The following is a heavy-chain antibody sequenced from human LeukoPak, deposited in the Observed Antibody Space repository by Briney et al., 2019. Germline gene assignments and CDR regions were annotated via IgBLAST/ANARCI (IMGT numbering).Heavy chain of an antibody. CDR2: IWYDGSNQ. CDR3: ARDPIVATILYYFDY. CDR1: GFTFSNYV. Sequence: GGSLRLSCAASGFTFSNYVIHWVRQAPGKGLEWVTLIWYDGSNQHYADSVKGRFTISRDNSKNTLYLQMNSLRAEDTAVYYCARDPIVATILYYFDYWGQGTLVTVSS. D-gene: IGHD5-12*01. V-gene: IGHV3-30*02. J-gene: IGHJ4*02.